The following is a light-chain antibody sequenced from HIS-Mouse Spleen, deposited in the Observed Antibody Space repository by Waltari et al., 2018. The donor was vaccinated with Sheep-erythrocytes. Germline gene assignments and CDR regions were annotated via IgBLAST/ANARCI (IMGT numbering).Light chain of an antibody. CDR3: SSYAGSNNWV. Sequence: QSALTQPPSASGSPGQSVTISCTGTSSDVGGYNYVSWYQQHPGKAPKLMIYEVSTGPSGVPARFSGSKSGNTASLTASGLQAEDEADYYCSSYAGSNNWVFGGGTKLTVL. CDR1: SSDVGGYNY. J-gene: IGLJ3*02. CDR2: EVS. V-gene: IGLV2-8*01.